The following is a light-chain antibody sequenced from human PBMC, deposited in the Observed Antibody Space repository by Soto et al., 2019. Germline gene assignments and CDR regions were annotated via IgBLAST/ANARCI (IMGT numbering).Light chain of an antibody. Sequence: EIVLTQSPPTLSVSPGERATLSCRASQSVGPNLVWYQQKFGQAPTLLVYAVSTRATGVPDRFSGSGSGTEFTLTISNLQPEDVAVYYCHQYNNWPSWTFGQGTKV. J-gene: IGKJ1*01. V-gene: IGKV3-15*01. CDR1: QSVGPN. CDR2: AVS. CDR3: HQYNNWPSWT.